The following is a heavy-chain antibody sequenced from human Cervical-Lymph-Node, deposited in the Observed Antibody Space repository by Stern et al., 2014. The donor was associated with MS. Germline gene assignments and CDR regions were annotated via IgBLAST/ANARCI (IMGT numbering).Heavy chain of an antibody. Sequence: EVHLVESGGGLVQPGGSLRLYCAASGFTFSSYSMNWVRQAPGKGLEWVSYISSSSSTIYYADSVKGRFTIYRDNAKNSLYLQMNSLRDEDTAVYYCAREDELGGTAWGQGTLVTVSS. CDR3: AREDELGGTA. D-gene: IGHD1-14*01. V-gene: IGHV3-48*02. CDR2: ISSSSSTI. J-gene: IGHJ5*02. CDR1: GFTFSSYS.